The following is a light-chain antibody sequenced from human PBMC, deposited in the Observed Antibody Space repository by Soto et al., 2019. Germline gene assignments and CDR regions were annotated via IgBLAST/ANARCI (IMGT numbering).Light chain of an antibody. CDR3: QQANTFPLT. Sequence: DIQMTQSPSSVSASVGDRVTITCRASQGVTRWLAWYQQKPGKAPKLLIYTASSLQSGVPSRFSGSGFGTDFTLTISSLQPEDFATYYCQQANTFPLTFGGGTKVDSK. V-gene: IGKV1-12*01. CDR2: TAS. CDR1: QGVTRW. J-gene: IGKJ4*01.